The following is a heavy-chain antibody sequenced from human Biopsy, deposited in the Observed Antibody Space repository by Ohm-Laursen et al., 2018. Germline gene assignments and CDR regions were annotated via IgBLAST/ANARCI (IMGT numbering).Heavy chain of an antibody. CDR3: TTSRSN. Sequence: SLRLSCSASGFSFSSYGMHRVRQAPGKGLEWVGRIKSKTDGGTPDYAAPVKGRFTISRDDSKNTLYLQMNTLKTEDTAVYYCTTSRSNWGQGTLVTVSS. V-gene: IGHV3-15*01. CDR2: IKSKTDGGTP. CDR1: GFSFSSYG. J-gene: IGHJ4*02.